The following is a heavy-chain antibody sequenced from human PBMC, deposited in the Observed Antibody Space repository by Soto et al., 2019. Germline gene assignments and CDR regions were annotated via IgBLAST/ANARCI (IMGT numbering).Heavy chain of an antibody. V-gene: IGHV4-59*01. CDR3: ASAFGGWPPES. J-gene: IGHJ5*02. D-gene: IGHD6-19*01. CDR1: GASMSTYY. Sequence: QVQLQESGPGLVKPSETLSLSCTASGASMSTYYWNWIRQAPGQGLEWIGYIYSRGSTNYNPSLKSRVAISVDTSKKQFSLNLTSVTAADTAVYFCASAFGGWPPESWGQGTLVTVSS. CDR2: IYSRGST.